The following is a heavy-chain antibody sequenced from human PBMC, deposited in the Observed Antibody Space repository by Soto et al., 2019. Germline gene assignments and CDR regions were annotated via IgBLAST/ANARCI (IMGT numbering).Heavy chain of an antibody. Sequence: EVQLVESGGGWVKPGGSLRLCCVASGFSFSKAWMNWVRQAPGKGPESVGRIRSNTDGGTVDYAAHVKGRFTILTDDSKNMLYLQMTSLTTEDTAVYYCTTENPVWFGDLLFTAYGMEVWGQGTTVTVSS. CDR3: TTENPVWFGDLLFTAYGMEV. CDR1: GFSFSKAW. J-gene: IGHJ6*02. CDR2: IRSNTDGGTV. V-gene: IGHV3-15*07. D-gene: IGHD3-10*01.